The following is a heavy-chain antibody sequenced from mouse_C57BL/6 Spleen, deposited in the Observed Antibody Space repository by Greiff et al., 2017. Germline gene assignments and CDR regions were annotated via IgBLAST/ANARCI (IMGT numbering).Heavy chain of an antibody. V-gene: IGHV1-5*01. Sequence: EVQLQQSGTVLARPGASVKMSCKTSGYTFTSYWMHWVKQRPGQGLEWIGDIYPGNSDTNYNQKFKGKAKLTAVTSASTAYMELSSLTNEDSAVDYCSITTVEGAMDYWGQGTSVTVSS. CDR2: IYPGNSDT. D-gene: IGHD1-1*01. CDR3: SITTVEGAMDY. CDR1: GYTFTSYW. J-gene: IGHJ4*01.